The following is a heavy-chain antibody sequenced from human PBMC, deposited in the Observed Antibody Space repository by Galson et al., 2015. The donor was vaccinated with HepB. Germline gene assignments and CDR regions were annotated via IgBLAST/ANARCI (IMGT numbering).Heavy chain of an antibody. CDR1: GGMFTNYI. D-gene: IGHD3-10*01. CDR2: IIPTLAKA. CDR3: ARDAGGRGFDP. Sequence: SVKVSCKASGGMFTNYIITWVRQAPGQGLEWMGRIIPTLAKANYAQKFQDRVTITADKSTRTAYMELSCLRSEDTAMYYCARDAGGRGFDPWGQGTLVTVSS. J-gene: IGHJ5*02. V-gene: IGHV1-69*08.